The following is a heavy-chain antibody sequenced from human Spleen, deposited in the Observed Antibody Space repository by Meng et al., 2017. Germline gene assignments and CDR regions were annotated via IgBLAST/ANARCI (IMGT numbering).Heavy chain of an antibody. CDR3: ARDLGWVLFDY. CDR1: GFNFGDYQ. V-gene: IGHV3-74*01. Sequence: GESLKISCGASGFNFGDYQMHWVRQSPGKGLEWISRIVSDGGITNYADSVKGRFTISRGNAKNTLYLQMNSLGADDTAVYYCARDLGWVLFDYWGQGALVTVSS. CDR2: IVSDGGIT. J-gene: IGHJ4*02. D-gene: IGHD3-3*01.